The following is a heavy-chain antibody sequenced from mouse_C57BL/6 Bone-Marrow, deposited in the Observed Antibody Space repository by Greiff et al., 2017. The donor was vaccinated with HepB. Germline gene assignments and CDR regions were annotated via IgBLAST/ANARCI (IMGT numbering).Heavy chain of an antibody. Sequence: EVKLMESGGGLVQPGESLKLSCESNEYEFPSHDMSWVRKTPEKRLELVAAINSDGGSTYYPDTMERRFIISGDNTKKTLYLQMSSLRSEDTALYYCARRSTLYYFDYWGQGTTLTVSS. CDR1: EYEFPSHD. J-gene: IGHJ2*01. D-gene: IGHD2-1*01. V-gene: IGHV5-2*03. CDR3: ARRSTLYYFDY. CDR2: INSDGGST.